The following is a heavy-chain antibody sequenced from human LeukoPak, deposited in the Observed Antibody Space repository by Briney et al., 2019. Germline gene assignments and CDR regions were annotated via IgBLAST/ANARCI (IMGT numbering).Heavy chain of an antibody. V-gene: IGHV1-8*02. J-gene: IGHJ4*02. CDR2: MNPNSCNT. CDR3: ARGLDFQGEANFDY. CDR1: GYTFTSYD. D-gene: IGHD3-16*01. Sequence: ASVKVSCKASGYTFTSYDINWVRQATGQGLEWMGWMNPNSCNTGYAQKFQGRVTMTRNTSISTAYMELSSLRSEDTAVYYCARGLDFQGEANFDYWGQGTLVTVSS.